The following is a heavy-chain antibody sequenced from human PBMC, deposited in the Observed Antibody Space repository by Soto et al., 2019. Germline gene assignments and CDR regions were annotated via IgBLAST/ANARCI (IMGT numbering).Heavy chain of an antibody. CDR1: GYTFTSYG. V-gene: IGHV1-18*01. CDR2: ISAYNGNT. J-gene: IGHJ6*02. CDR3: ARDGYNGYSYGYNYYGMDV. Sequence: ASVKVSCKASGYTFTSYGISWVRQAPGQGLEWMGWISAYNGNTNYAQKLQGRVTMTTDTSTSTAYMELRSLRSDDTAVYYCARDGYNGYSYGYNYYGMDVWGQGTTVTVSS. D-gene: IGHD5-18*01.